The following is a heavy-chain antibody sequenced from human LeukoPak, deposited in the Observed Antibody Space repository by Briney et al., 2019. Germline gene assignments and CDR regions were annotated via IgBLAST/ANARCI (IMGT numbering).Heavy chain of an antibody. D-gene: IGHD3-16*01. Sequence: GASVKVSCKASGYTFTSYGISWVRQAPGQGLEWMGWISAYNGNTNYAQKFQGRVTITRNTSISTAYMELSSLRSEDTAVYYCARGTKSGLGESSVGYWGQGTLVTVSS. CDR1: GYTFTSYG. J-gene: IGHJ4*02. CDR3: ARGTKSGLGESSVGY. V-gene: IGHV1-18*01. CDR2: ISAYNGNT.